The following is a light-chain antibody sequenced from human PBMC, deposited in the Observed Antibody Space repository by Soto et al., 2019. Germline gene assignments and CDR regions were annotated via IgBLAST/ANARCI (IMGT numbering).Light chain of an antibody. J-gene: IGKJ1*01. Sequence: EIVMTQSPATLSVSPGERATLSCGASQSVSIKLAWYQQKLGQAPRLLIYGASTRATGVPARFSGSGSGTDFTLTTSSLEPEDFAIYYCQQRSNWPITFGQGTKVDIK. CDR1: QSVSIK. CDR2: GAS. CDR3: QQRSNWPIT. V-gene: IGKV3-15*01.